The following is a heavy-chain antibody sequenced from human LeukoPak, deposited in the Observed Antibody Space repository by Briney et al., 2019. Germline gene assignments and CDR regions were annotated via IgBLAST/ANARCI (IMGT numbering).Heavy chain of an antibody. CDR2: IKEDGSEK. V-gene: IGHV3-7*05. CDR1: GFTFSSFA. CDR3: VRSGGY. D-gene: IGHD1-26*01. J-gene: IGHJ4*02. Sequence: GGSLRLSCSASGFTFSSFAMNWVRQAPGKGLEWVANIKEDGSEKYYVDSVKGRSTISRDNAKNSLCLQMNSLRAEDTAIYYCVRSGGYWGQGTLVTVSS.